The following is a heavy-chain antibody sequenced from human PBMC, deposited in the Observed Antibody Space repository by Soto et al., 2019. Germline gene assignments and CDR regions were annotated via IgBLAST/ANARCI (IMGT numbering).Heavy chain of an antibody. CDR1: GYTFTSYA. CDR3: ARDNVRELPIYNWFDP. V-gene: IGHV7-4-1*01. D-gene: IGHD1-26*01. CDR2: INTNTGNP. Sequence: QVQLVQSGSELKKPGASVKVSCKASGYTFTSYAMNWVRQAPGQGLEWMGWINTNTGNPTYAQGFTGRFVFSLDTSVSTAYLQICSLKAEDTAAYYCARDNVRELPIYNWFDPWGQGTLVTVSS. J-gene: IGHJ5*02.